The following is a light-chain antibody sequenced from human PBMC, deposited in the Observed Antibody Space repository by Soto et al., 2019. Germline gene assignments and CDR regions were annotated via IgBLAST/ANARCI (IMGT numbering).Light chain of an antibody. CDR1: QSISGS. CDR3: QQYNGFWT. J-gene: IGKJ1*01. V-gene: IGKV1-5*03. Sequence: DIQMTQSPSTLSASVGDRVTITCLASQSISGSLAWYQQKPGKAPKLLIYEASNLKSGVPSRFSGSGSGTEYTLTISSLQPDDSASYYCQQYNGFWTFGQGTRVEIK. CDR2: EAS.